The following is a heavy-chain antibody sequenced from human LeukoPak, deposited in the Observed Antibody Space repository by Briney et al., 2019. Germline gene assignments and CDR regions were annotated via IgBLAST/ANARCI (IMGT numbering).Heavy chain of an antibody. CDR1: GYTFTGYY. CDR2: FNPSGNST. D-gene: IGHD2-15*01. CDR3: ATSAFDY. V-gene: IGHV1-46*01. Sequence: ASVKVSCKASGYTFTGYYIHWVRQAPGQGLEWMGTFNPSGNSTSYAQKFQGRVTLTRDTSTSTVYMELSSLRSEDTAVYYCATSAFDYWGQGTLVTVPS. J-gene: IGHJ4*02.